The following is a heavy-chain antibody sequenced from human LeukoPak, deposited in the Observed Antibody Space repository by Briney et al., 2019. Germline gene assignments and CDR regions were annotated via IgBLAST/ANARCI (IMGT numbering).Heavy chain of an antibody. V-gene: IGHV3-23*01. Sequence: PGGSLRLSCAASGFTFSNYGMTWVRQAPGKGLEWVSSISVSGGSTYYADSVKGRFTIFRDNSKNTLYLQMNSLRADDTAVYYCAKDWHRYYYDNSGKYYYYYMDVWGKGTTVTISS. CDR3: AKDWHRYYYDNSGKYYYYYMDV. J-gene: IGHJ6*03. D-gene: IGHD3-22*01. CDR2: ISVSGGST. CDR1: GFTFSNYG.